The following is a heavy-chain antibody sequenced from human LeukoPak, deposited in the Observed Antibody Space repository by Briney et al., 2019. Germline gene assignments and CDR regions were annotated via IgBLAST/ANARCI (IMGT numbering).Heavy chain of an antibody. CDR2: IYYSGST. CDR1: GGSISSYY. J-gene: IGHJ3*02. Sequence: PSETLSLTCTVSGGSISSYYWSWIRQPPGKGLEWIGYIYYSGSTNYNPSLKSRVIISVDTSKNQFSLKLSSVTAADTAVYYCASHGSLPGDAFDIWGQGTMVTVSS. D-gene: IGHD3-10*01. CDR3: ASHGSLPGDAFDI. V-gene: IGHV4-59*01.